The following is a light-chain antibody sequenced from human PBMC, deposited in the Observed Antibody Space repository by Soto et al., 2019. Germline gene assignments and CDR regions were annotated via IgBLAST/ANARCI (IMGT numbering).Light chain of an antibody. CDR1: QRLSSN. V-gene: IGKV3-15*01. Sequence: EIVLTQSPVTLSVSPGERVTLSCRASQRLSSNLAWYQQRPGQAPRLLIYGASIRATDIPARFIGSGSGTEFTLTISSLQSEDFAVYYCQQYINWHRTLGQGTQVGVK. CDR2: GAS. J-gene: IGKJ1*01. CDR3: QQYINWHRT.